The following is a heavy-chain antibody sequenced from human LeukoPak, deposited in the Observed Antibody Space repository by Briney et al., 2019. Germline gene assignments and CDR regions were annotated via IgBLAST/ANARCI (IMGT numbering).Heavy chain of an antibody. CDR3: ARAAAGNGYYFDY. V-gene: IGHV3-30*19. Sequence: GGSLRLSCAASGFTFSSYGMHWVRQAPGKGLEWVAVISYDGSNKYYADSVKGRFTISRDNSKNTLYLQMNSLRAEDTAVYYCARAAAGNGYYFDYWGQGTLVTVSS. CDR2: ISYDGSNK. D-gene: IGHD6-13*01. J-gene: IGHJ4*02. CDR1: GFTFSSYG.